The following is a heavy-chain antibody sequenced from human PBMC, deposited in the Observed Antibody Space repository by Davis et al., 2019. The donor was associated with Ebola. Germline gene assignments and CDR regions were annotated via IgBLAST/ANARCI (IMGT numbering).Heavy chain of an antibody. D-gene: IGHD3-22*01. CDR3: AKRKDSSGSRGGAFDI. J-gene: IGHJ3*02. Sequence: PGGSLRLSCAASGFIFSSYAMTWVRQVPGRGPEWVSAIDSGGGGTYNADSVKGRFTISRDNSKNTLYLQMNSLRVEATAVYYCAKRKDSSGSRGGAFDIWGQGTMVTVSS. V-gene: IGHV3-23*01. CDR2: IDSGGGGT. CDR1: GFIFSSYA.